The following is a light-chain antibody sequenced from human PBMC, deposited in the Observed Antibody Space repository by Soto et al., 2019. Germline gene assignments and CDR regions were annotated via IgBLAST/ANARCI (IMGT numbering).Light chain of an antibody. CDR3: QLWNSSSDQGV. V-gene: IGLV3-21*04. Sequence: SYELTQPPSVSVAPEKTATITCGGDNIGINAVHWYQQKPGQAPLLVVYYDSDRPSGIPERFSGSTSGNTATLTISRVEAGDEGDYYCQLWNSSSDQGVFGGGTKVTVL. CDR2: YDS. J-gene: IGLJ3*02. CDR1: NIGINA.